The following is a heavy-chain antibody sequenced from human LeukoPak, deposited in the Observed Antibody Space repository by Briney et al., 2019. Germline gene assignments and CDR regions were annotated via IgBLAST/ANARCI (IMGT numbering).Heavy chain of an antibody. Sequence: SETLSLACTVSGGSISSSSYYWGWIRQPPGKGLEWIGSIYYSGSTYYNPSLKSRVTISVDTSKNQFSLKLSSVTAADTAVYYCARQGGDIVVVPAAMGYYYYYYMDVWGKGTTVTISS. CDR3: ARQGGDIVVVPAAMGYYYYYYMDV. V-gene: IGHV4-39*01. J-gene: IGHJ6*03. CDR2: IYYSGST. CDR1: GGSISSSSYY. D-gene: IGHD2-2*01.